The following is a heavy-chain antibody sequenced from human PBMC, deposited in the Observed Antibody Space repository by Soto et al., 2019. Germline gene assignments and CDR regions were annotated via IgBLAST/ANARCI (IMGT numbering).Heavy chain of an antibody. CDR2: ISYDGSNK. J-gene: IGHJ4*02. CDR1: GFTFSSYG. V-gene: IGHV3-30*18. D-gene: IGHD3-16*01. Sequence: QVQLVESGGGVVQPGRSLRLSCAASGFTFSSYGMHWVRQAPGKGLEWVAVISYDGSNKYYADSVKGRFTISRDNSKNTLYMQMNSLSAEDTAVYYCAKDRTWGLCDYWGQGNLVTVSS. CDR3: AKDRTWGLCDY.